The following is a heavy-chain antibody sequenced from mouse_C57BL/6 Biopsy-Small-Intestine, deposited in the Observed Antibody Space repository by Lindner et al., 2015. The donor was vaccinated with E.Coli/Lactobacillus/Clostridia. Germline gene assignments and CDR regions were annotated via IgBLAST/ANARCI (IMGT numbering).Heavy chain of an antibody. V-gene: IGHV1-54*01. Sequence: VQLQESGAELVRPGTSVRVSCKASGYAFTNYLIEWVKQRPGQGLEWIGVINPGSGGNNYNEKFKAKATLTADKSSGTAYMQLSSLTSEDSAVYFCARGDFSDSYAMDYWGQGTSVTVSS. CDR3: ARGDFSDSYAMDY. D-gene: IGHD2-13*01. J-gene: IGHJ4*01. CDR1: GYAFTNYL. CDR2: INPGSGGN.